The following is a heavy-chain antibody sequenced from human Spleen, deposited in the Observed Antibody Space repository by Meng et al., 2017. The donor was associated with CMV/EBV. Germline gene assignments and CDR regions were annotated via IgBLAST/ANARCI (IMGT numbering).Heavy chain of an antibody. CDR1: GCSISTYY. J-gene: IGHJ6*02. Sequence: SETLSLPCTVSGCSISTYYWSWIRQPPGKGLEWIGYIYYSGSTNYNPSPKSRVTISVDTSKNQLSLKLSSVTAADTDVYYCARDRGDFWSGSTGGMDVWGQGTTVTVSS. D-gene: IGHD3-3*01. CDR2: IYYSGST. CDR3: ARDRGDFWSGSTGGMDV. V-gene: IGHV4-59*01.